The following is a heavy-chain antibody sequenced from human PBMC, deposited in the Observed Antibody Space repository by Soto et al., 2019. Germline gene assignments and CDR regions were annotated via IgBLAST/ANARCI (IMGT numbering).Heavy chain of an antibody. CDR1: GFTFSSYC. V-gene: IGHV3-33*01. CDR3: ARAPYSSGWYYFDY. J-gene: IGHJ4*02. D-gene: IGHD6-19*01. Sequence: GGSLRLSCAASGFTFSSYCMHWVRQAPGKGLEWVAVIWYDGSNKYYADSVKGRFTISRDNSKNTLYLQMNSLRAEDTAVYYCARAPYSSGWYYFDYWGQGTLVTVSS. CDR2: IWYDGSNK.